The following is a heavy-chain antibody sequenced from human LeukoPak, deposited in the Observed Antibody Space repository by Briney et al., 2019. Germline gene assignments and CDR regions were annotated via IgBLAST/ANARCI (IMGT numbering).Heavy chain of an antibody. CDR3: ARGPYYYYGMDV. J-gene: IGHJ6*02. CDR2: INHSGST. Sequence: SETLSLTCAVYGGSFSGYYWSWIRQPPGKGLEWIGEINHSGSTNYNPSLKSRVTMSVDTSKNQFSLKLSSVTAADTAVYYCARGPYYYYGMDVWGQGTTVTVSS. V-gene: IGHV4-34*01. CDR1: GGSFSGYY.